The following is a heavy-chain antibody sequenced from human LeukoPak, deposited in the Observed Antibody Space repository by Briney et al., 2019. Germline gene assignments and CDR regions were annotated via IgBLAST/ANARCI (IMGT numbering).Heavy chain of an antibody. V-gene: IGHV3-23*01. CDR1: GFTFSSYG. J-gene: IGHJ4*02. Sequence: GGSLRLSCAASGFTFSSYGMSWVRQAPGKGLEWVSVISGSGDSTHYADSVKGRFTISRDNSKTTLYVQMNSLRAEDTAVYYCATHGSGSYYNAPDYRGQGTLVTVSS. CDR2: ISGSGDST. D-gene: IGHD3-10*01. CDR3: ATHGSGSYYNAPDY.